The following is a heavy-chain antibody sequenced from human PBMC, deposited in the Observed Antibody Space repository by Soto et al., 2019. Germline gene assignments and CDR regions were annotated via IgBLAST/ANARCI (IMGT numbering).Heavy chain of an antibody. D-gene: IGHD4-17*01. Sequence: GGSLRLSCAASGFTFSSYAMHWFRQAPGKGLEWVAVISYDGSNKYYADSVKGRFTISRDNSKNTLYLQMNSLRAEDTAVYYCARADTVQAFDIWGQGTMVTVSS. CDR2: ISYDGSNK. J-gene: IGHJ3*02. V-gene: IGHV3-30-3*01. CDR1: GFTFSSYA. CDR3: ARADTVQAFDI.